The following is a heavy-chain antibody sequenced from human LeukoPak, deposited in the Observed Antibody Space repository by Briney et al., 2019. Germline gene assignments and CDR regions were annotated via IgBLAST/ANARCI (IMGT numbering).Heavy chain of an antibody. D-gene: IGHD3-10*01. Sequence: GASVKVSCKASGYTFTSYGISWVRQAPGQGLEWMGWISAYNGNTNYAQKLQGRVAMTTDTSTSTAYMELRSLRSDDTAVYYCARGVFIYYYYYMDVWGKGTTVTVSS. V-gene: IGHV1-18*01. CDR3: ARGVFIYYYYYMDV. CDR1: GYTFTSYG. J-gene: IGHJ6*03. CDR2: ISAYNGNT.